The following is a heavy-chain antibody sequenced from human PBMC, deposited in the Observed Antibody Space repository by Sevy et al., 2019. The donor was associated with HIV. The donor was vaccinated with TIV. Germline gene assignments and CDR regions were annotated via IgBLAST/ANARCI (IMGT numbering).Heavy chain of an antibody. V-gene: IGHV3-30*18. CDR1: GFIFRNYG. CDR3: ANSRGMFHGSSWIYYDYSLDV. CDR2: ISNDGSVK. Sequence: GGSLRLSCAASGFIFRNYGMHWVRQAPGKGLEWVALISNDGSVKNYVDSVKGRFTISRDNSKDIVYLQMNSLRAEDTAIYYCANSRGMFHGSSWIYYDYSLDVWGQGTTVTVSS. D-gene: IGHD5-12*01. J-gene: IGHJ6*02.